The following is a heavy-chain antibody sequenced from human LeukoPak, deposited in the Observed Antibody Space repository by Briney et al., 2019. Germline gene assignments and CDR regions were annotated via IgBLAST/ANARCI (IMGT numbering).Heavy chain of an antibody. CDR1: GGSFSGYY. V-gene: IGHV4-34*01. CDR3: ARGFRWGYSSLPWWFDP. Sequence: PSETLSLTCAVYGGSFSGYYWSWIRQPPGKGLEWIGEINHSGSTNYNPSLKSRVTISVDTSKNQFSLKLSSVTAADTAVYYCARGFRWGYSSLPWWFDPWGQGTLVTVSS. J-gene: IGHJ5*02. D-gene: IGHD6-13*01. CDR2: INHSGST.